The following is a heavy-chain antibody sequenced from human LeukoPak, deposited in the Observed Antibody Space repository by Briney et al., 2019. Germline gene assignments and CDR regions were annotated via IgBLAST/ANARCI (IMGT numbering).Heavy chain of an antibody. D-gene: IGHD3-10*01. CDR2: IYYSGST. V-gene: IGHV4-39*01. Sequence: SETLSLTCTVSGGSISSSSYYWGWIRQPPGKGLEWIESIYYSGSTYYNPSLKSRVTISVDTSKNQFSVKLNSVTAADTTVYYCARQSYYGSGSPYFDYWGQGTLVTVSS. CDR3: ARQSYYGSGSPYFDY. CDR1: GGSISSSSYY. J-gene: IGHJ4*02.